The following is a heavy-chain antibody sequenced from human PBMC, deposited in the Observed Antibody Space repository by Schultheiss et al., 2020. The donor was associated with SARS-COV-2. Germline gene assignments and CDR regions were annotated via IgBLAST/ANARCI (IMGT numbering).Heavy chain of an antibody. Sequence: GGSLRLSCAASGFTFSSYAMSWVRQAPGKGLEWVSAISGSGGSTYYADSVKGRFTISRDNSKNTLYLQMNSLRAEDTAVYYCARDERGIDAFDIWGQGTMVTVSS. CDR3: ARDERGIDAFDI. CDR1: GFTFSSYA. CDR2: ISGSGGST. D-gene: IGHD3-10*01. J-gene: IGHJ3*02. V-gene: IGHV3-23*01.